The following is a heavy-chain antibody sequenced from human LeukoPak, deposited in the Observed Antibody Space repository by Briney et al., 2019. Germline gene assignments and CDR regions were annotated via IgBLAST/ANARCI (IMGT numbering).Heavy chain of an antibody. CDR2: VYGGGIT. D-gene: IGHD3-9*01. CDR3: ARVKFYVCSGYSPGYYMDV. J-gene: IGHJ6*03. V-gene: IGHV4-4*07. Sequence: SETLSLTCTVYAGSIIINYGSWIRQSAGTGLEWIGRVYGGGITDYNPSLRSRVTMSLNTSRKQFTLRRTSGTAADTAVYSWARVKFYVCSGYSPGYYMDVWGKGTTVCVFS. CDR1: AGSIIINY.